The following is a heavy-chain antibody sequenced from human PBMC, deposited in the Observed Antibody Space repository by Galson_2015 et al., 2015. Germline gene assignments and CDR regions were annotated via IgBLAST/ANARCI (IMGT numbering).Heavy chain of an antibody. J-gene: IGHJ4*02. Sequence: LSLTCTVSGGSVSSGSYYWSWIRQPPGKGLEWIGNIYHSGSTNYNPSLKSRVTISVVTPKNQFSLKLSSVSALDTAVYYCARAVTPRGYINYWGQGTLVTVSS. CDR2: IYHSGST. D-gene: IGHD4-17*01. CDR1: GGSVSSGSYY. V-gene: IGHV4-61*01. CDR3: ARAVTPRGYINY.